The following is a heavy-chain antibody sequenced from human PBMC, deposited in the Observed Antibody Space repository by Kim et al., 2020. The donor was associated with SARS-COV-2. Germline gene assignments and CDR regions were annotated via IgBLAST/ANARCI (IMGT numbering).Heavy chain of an antibody. Sequence: VKGRFTISRDNSNDTLYLQMNSLRAEDTAVYYCAKDRSGYSYGNRPQPFDYWGQGTLVTVSS. V-gene: IGHV3-30*02. D-gene: IGHD5-18*01. CDR3: AKDRSGYSYGNRPQPFDY. J-gene: IGHJ4*02.